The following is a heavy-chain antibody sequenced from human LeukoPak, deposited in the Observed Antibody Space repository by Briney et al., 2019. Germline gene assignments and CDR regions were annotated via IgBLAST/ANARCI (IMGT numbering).Heavy chain of an antibody. V-gene: IGHV3-48*01. CDR3: ARKNGSSWDY. D-gene: IGHD6-6*01. CDR2: ISSSIVSTI. J-gene: IGHJ4*02. Sequence: GGSLRLSCAASGFTFSSYSMNWVRQAPGKGLEWVSYISSSIVSTIYYADSVKGRFTISRDNAKNSLYLQMNSLRAEDTAVYYCARKNGSSWDYWGQGTLVTVSS. CDR1: GFTFSSYS.